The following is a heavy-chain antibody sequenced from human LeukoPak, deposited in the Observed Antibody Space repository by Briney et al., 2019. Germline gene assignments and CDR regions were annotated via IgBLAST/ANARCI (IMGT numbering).Heavy chain of an antibody. CDR1: GGSISSYY. Sequence: PSETLSLTCTVSGGSISSYYWSWIRQPPGKGLEWIGYIYYSGSTNYNPSLKSRVTISVDTSKNQFSLKLSSVTAADTAVYYCARLPYSSSWFSEDYWGQGTLVTVSS. CDR2: IYYSGST. D-gene: IGHD6-13*01. V-gene: IGHV4-59*08. J-gene: IGHJ4*02. CDR3: ARLPYSSSWFSEDY.